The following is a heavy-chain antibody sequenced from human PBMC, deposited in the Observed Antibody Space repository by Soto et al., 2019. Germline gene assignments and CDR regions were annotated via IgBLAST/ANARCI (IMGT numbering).Heavy chain of an antibody. Sequence: GGSLRLSCAASGFTFSSYAMSWVRQAPGKGLEWVSAISGSGGSTYYADSVKGRFTISRDNSKNTRYLQMNSLRAEDTAVYYCAKGKGYCTNGVCYSHYYYYYYMDVWGKGTTVTVSS. V-gene: IGHV3-23*01. CDR1: GFTFSSYA. CDR2: ISGSGGST. J-gene: IGHJ6*03. D-gene: IGHD2-8*01. CDR3: AKGKGYCTNGVCYSHYYYYYYMDV.